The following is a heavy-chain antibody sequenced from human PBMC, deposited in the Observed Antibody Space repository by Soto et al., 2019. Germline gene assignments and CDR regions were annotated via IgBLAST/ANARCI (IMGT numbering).Heavy chain of an antibody. CDR2: INPVSGST. CDR1: GYTFTSYY. V-gene: IGHV1-46*01. Sequence: ASVKVSCKASGYTFTSYYMHWVRQAPGQGLEWMGLINPVSGSTNLPQKFRDRVSMTRDTSTSTVYMELINLRFEDAAVYYCARGPIRSVGQHWGQGSRVTVSS. J-gene: IGHJ1*01. D-gene: IGHD6-25*01. CDR3: ARGPIRSVGQH.